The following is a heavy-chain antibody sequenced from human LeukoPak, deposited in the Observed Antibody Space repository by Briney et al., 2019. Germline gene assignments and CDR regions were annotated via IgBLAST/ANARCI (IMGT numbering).Heavy chain of an antibody. CDR3: ARADILTGYDY. V-gene: IGHV3-66*01. Sequence: GGSLGLSCAASGFTVSSNYMSWVRQAPGKGLEGVSVIYSGGSTYYSDSVKGRFTISRDNSKNTLYLQMNSLRAEDTAVYYCARADILTGYDYWGQGTLVTVSS. CDR2: IYSGGST. D-gene: IGHD3-9*01. J-gene: IGHJ4*02. CDR1: GFTVSSNY.